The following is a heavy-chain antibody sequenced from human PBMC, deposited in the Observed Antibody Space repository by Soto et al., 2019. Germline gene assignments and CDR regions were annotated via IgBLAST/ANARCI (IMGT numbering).Heavy chain of an antibody. CDR2: FSYDGSNK. D-gene: IGHD2-2*03. J-gene: IGHJ6*02. CDR3: ARLPGYCSSTSCYGNYYYGMDV. V-gene: IGHV3-30-3*01. Sequence: QVQLVESGGGVVQPGRSLRLSCAASGFTFSSYAMHWVRQAPGKGLEWVAVFSYDGSNKYYADSVKGRFTISRDNSKNTLYLHMNSLRAEDTAVYYCARLPGYCSSTSCYGNYYYGMDVWGQGTTVTVSS. CDR1: GFTFSSYA.